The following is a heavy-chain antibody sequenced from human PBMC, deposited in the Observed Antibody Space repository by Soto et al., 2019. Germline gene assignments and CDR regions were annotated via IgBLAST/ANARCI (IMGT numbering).Heavy chain of an antibody. CDR2: MNPNSANT. Sequence: QVHLVQSGAEVQRPWASVKVSCRASGYAFGDYDISWVRQAPGQGLEWMGWMNPNSANTGYAQKFQGRVSMTRDMSISTAYMELSILRPEDTAIYYCARMATSGTLNWFDPWGQGALVTVSS. D-gene: IGHD1-1*01. CDR3: ARMATSGTLNWFDP. CDR1: GYAFGDYD. J-gene: IGHJ5*02. V-gene: IGHV1-8*01.